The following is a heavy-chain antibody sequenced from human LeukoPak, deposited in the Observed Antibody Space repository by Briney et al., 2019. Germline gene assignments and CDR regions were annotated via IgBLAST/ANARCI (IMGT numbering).Heavy chain of an antibody. V-gene: IGHV3-74*01. Sequence: GGSLRLSCEVSGFTFSDSWMHWVRQTPGKGQVWVSRMYGDMSDISYADSVKGRFTISRDNAKNTVYLQMNSLRGEDTAVYYCARDLGLRGSTWGQGTLVTVSS. CDR1: GFTFSDSW. D-gene: IGHD4-23*01. J-gene: IGHJ5*02. CDR2: MYGDMSDI. CDR3: ARDLGLRGST.